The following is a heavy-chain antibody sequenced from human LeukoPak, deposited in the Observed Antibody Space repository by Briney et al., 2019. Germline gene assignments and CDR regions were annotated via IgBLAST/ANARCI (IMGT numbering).Heavy chain of an antibody. Sequence: PSETLSLTCTVSGGSISGYYWSWIRQPPGKGLEWIGYIYTSGSTYYNPSLKSRVTLSIDTSKNQFSLKLSSVTAADTAVYYCARVVTTVVSYFDYWGQGTLVTVSS. CDR3: ARVVTTVVSYFDY. D-gene: IGHD4-23*01. CDR2: IYTSGST. V-gene: IGHV4-4*09. J-gene: IGHJ4*02. CDR1: GGSISGYY.